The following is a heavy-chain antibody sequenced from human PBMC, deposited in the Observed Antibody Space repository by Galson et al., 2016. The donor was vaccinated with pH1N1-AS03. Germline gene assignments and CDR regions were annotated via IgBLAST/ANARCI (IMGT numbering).Heavy chain of an antibody. J-gene: IGHJ4*02. CDR1: GFTFSSYA. V-gene: IGHV3-64*01. CDR3: ARGPVSYSNYWFPPPDY. Sequence: SLRLSCAASGFTFSSYAMHWVRQAPGKGLEYVSAISGNGYSTYYANSVKGRFTISRDNSKSTLFLQMGSHRPEDRAVYYCARGPVSYSNYWFPPPDYWGQGTLVTVSS. CDR2: ISGNGYST. D-gene: IGHD6-13*01.